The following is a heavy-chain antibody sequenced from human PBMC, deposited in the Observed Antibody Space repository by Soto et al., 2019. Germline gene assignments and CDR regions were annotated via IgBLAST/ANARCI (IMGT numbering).Heavy chain of an antibody. CDR1: GFTFSNYW. V-gene: IGHV3-7*01. CDR3: ARVYGTRYFDY. Sequence: PGGSLRLSCAASGFTFSNYWMSWVRQAPGKGLEWVANIKQDGSEKYYVDSMKGRFTISRDNAKNSLFLQMNNLRVEDTAVYYCARVYGTRYFDYWGQGTLVTVSS. D-gene: IGHD3-10*01. CDR2: IKQDGSEK. J-gene: IGHJ4*02.